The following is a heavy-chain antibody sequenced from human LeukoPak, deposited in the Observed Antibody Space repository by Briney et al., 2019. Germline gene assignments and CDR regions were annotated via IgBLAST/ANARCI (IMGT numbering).Heavy chain of an antibody. Sequence: GESLQISCQGSGYSFASFWIGWVRQMPGQGLEWMGVIYPADSDTRYSPSFQGQVTISADKSTSTAYLQWSTLKASDTAIYYCARQSAAAQYTNWFDPWGQGTLVTVSS. CDR1: GYSFASFW. D-gene: IGHD2-2*01. CDR3: ARQSAAAQYTNWFDP. J-gene: IGHJ5*02. CDR2: IYPADSDT. V-gene: IGHV5-51*01.